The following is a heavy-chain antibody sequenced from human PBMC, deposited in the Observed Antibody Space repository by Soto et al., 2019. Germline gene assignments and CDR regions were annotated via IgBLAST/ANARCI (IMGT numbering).Heavy chain of an antibody. D-gene: IGHD3-9*01. Sequence: EVQLVESGGGLVQPGGSLRLSCVASGFIFSSYSMVWVRQAPGKGLEWISYIFVTSTPIYYAHSVKGRFTVSRDNSQNSLSLLMNNLRAEDTAVYYCARDADWAFGFWGQGTLVTVSS. CDR3: ARDADWAFGF. J-gene: IGHJ4*02. CDR2: IFVTSTPI. V-gene: IGHV3-48*04. CDR1: GFIFSSYS.